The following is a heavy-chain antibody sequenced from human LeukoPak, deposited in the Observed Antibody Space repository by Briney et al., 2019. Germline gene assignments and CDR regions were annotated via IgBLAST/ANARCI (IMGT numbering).Heavy chain of an antibody. CDR3: ARATYYYGSGSYFKDFYYYYGMDV. CDR1: GFTFSSYS. Sequence: PGGSLRLSCAASGFTFSSYSMNWVRQAPGKGLEWVSSISSSSSYIYYADSVKGRFTISRDNAKNSLYLQMNSLRAEGTAVYYCARATYYYGSGSYFKDFYYYYGMDVWGQGTTVTVSS. J-gene: IGHJ6*02. V-gene: IGHV3-21*01. D-gene: IGHD3-10*01. CDR2: ISSSSSYI.